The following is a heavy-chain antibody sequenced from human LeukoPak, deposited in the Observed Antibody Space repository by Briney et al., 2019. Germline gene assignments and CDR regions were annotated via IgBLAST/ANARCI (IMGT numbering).Heavy chain of an antibody. D-gene: IGHD4-17*01. CDR2: IKSKIDGETT. Sequence: GVSMRLSCAASGFSFSNAWMTWVRQAPGKGLEWVGRIKSKIDGETTDYTEPVKGRFTISRDVSKNTLYLQMNSLKSEDTAVYYCTTYKVTTAFDLWGRGTLVTVSS. CDR1: GFSFSNAW. CDR3: TTYKVTTAFDL. V-gene: IGHV3-15*01. J-gene: IGHJ2*01.